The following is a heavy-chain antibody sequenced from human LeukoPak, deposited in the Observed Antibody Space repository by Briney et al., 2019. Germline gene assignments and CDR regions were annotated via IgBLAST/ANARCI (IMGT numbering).Heavy chain of an antibody. CDR1: GYTFTSYD. D-gene: IGHD3-22*01. J-gene: IGHJ4*02. CDR2: MNPNSGNT. CDR3: VREIGGSGYLPYDY. V-gene: IGHV1-8*01. Sequence: ASVKVSCKASGYTFTSYDINWVRQATGQGLEWMGWMNPNSGNTGYAQKFQGRVTMTRNTAINTAYMELSSLRSEDTAVYYCVREIGGSGYLPYDYWGQGTLVTVSS.